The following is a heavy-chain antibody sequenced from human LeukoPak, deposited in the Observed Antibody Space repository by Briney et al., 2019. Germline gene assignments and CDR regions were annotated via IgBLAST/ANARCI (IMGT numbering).Heavy chain of an antibody. J-gene: IGHJ4*02. CDR3: ASSWMTTVTTVGY. CDR2: ISSSSSTI. CDR1: GFTFSSYS. Sequence: GGSLRLSCAASGFTFSSYSMNWVRQAPGKGLEWVSYISSSSSTIYYADSVKGRFTISRDNAKNSLYLQMNSLRAEDTAVYYCASSWMTTVTTVGYWGQGTLVTVSS. D-gene: IGHD4-11*01. V-gene: IGHV3-48*01.